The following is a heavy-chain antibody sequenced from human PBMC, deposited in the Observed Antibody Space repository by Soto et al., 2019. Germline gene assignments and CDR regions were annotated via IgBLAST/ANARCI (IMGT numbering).Heavy chain of an antibody. CDR2: IYYSGST. CDR1: GGSISSSSYY. J-gene: IGHJ3*02. D-gene: IGHD4-17*01. CDR3: ARIPDYGDYFETSAFDI. Sequence: SETLSLTCTVSGGSISSSSYYWGWIRQPPGKGLEWIGSIYYSGSTYYNPSLKSRVTISVDTSKNQFSLKLSSVTAADTAVYYCARIPDYGDYFETSAFDIWGQGTMVTVSS. V-gene: IGHV4-39*01.